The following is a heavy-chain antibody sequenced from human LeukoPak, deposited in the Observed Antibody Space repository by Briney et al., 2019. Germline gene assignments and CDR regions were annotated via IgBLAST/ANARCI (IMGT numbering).Heavy chain of an antibody. CDR3: ARVLYCSSTSCYFDAFDI. Sequence: SETLSLTCAVYGGSFSGYYWSWIRQPPEKGLEWIGEINHSGSTNYNPSLKSRVTISVDTSKNQFSLKLSSVTAADTAVYYCARVLYCSSTSCYFDAFDIWGQGTIVTVSS. D-gene: IGHD2-2*01. J-gene: IGHJ3*02. V-gene: IGHV4-34*01. CDR1: GGSFSGYY. CDR2: INHSGST.